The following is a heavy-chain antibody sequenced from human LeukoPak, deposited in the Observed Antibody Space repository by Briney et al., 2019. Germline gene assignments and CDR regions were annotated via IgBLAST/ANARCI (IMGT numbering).Heavy chain of an antibody. CDR1: GGSISSYY. CDR3: ATSWGYSFGYGLDY. J-gene: IGHJ4*02. CDR2: IHYSGSS. V-gene: IGHV4-59*01. D-gene: IGHD5-18*01. Sequence: SETLSLTCTVSGGSISSYYWSWIRQPPGKGLEWIGYIHYSGSSNYNPSLKSRVTISVDTSKNQFSLRLSSVTTADTAVYYCATSWGYSFGYGLDYWGQGTLVTVSS.